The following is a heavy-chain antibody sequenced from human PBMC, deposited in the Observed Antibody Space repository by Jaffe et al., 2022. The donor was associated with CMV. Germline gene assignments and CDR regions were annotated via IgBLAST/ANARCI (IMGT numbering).Heavy chain of an antibody. D-gene: IGHD3-10*01. CDR2: ISSTGDTI. CDR3: AQIWFGEL. J-gene: IGHJ4*02. CDR1: GFTFSSYD. Sequence: ELQLVESGGGLVQPGGSLRLSCAASGFTFSSYDMNWVRQAPGKGLEWVSYISSTGDTIYYADSVRGRFTISRDNAKNSLFLQMNSLRAEDTAVYYCAQIWFGELGGQGTLVTVSS. V-gene: IGHV3-48*03.